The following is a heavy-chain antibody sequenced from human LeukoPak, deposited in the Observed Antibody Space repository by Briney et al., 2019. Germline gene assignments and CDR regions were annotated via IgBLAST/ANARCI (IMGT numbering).Heavy chain of an antibody. CDR1: GFTFSNYW. Sequence: GGSLRLSCAASGFTFSNYWMNWVRQAPGKGLEWVANIKQDRSEKYYVDSVKGRFTISRDNGKNSLYLQMNSLRAEDTAVYYCAKRRLEQWLVEADAFDIWGQGTMVTVSS. CDR3: AKRRLEQWLVEADAFDI. J-gene: IGHJ3*02. D-gene: IGHD6-19*01. CDR2: IKQDRSEK. V-gene: IGHV3-7*03.